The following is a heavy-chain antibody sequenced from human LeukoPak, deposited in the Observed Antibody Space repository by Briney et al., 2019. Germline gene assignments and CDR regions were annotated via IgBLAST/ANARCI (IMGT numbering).Heavy chain of an antibody. D-gene: IGHD6-6*01. CDR3: AKDGRSSAPH. CDR1: GFNFSKYA. J-gene: IGHJ4*02. CDR2: ITASGGGP. V-gene: IGHV3-23*01. Sequence: GGSLRLSCAASGFNFSKYAMSWVRQAPGKGPEWVSGITASGGGPSSADSVKGRFCISRDNSKDTLYLQMNSLRAEDTAVYYCAKDGRSSAPHWGQGTLVTVSS.